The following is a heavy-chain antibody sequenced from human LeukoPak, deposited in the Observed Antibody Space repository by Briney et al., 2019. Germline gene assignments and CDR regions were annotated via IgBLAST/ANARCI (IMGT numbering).Heavy chain of an antibody. CDR3: ARGRAAREYNWFDP. V-gene: IGHV1-8*03. Sequence: ASVKVSCKASGYTFTSYDINWVRQATGQGLERMGWMNPNSGNTGYAQKFQGRVTITRNTSISTAYMELSSLRSEDTAVYYCARGRAAREYNWFDPWGQGTLVTVSS. D-gene: IGHD6-6*01. CDR2: MNPNSGNT. CDR1: GYTFTSYD. J-gene: IGHJ5*02.